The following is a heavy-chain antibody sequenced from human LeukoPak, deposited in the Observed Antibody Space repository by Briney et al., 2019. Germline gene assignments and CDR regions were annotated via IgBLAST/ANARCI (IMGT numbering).Heavy chain of an antibody. CDR2: IHYSGST. D-gene: IGHD3-16*01. Sequence: SETLSLTCTVSGGSISGYYWNWIRQPPGRELEWIGHIHYSGSTTYSPSLKSRVTISLDTSKNQFSLRLSSVTAADTAVYYCARRWGFISSPHFDHRGQGTLVTVSS. CDR1: GGSISGYY. CDR3: ARRWGFISSPHFDH. V-gene: IGHV4-59*08. J-gene: IGHJ4*02.